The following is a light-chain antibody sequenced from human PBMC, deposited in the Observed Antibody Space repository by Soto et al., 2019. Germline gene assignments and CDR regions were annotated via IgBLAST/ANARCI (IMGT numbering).Light chain of an antibody. V-gene: IGKV1-39*01. J-gene: IGKJ1*01. CDR2: DAT. Sequence: DIQMTQCPSSLSASVGDTVTITCRASQSIRSRLNWYQQKPGKAPNLLIYDATSLESGVPSRFSGGASGTDFTLTVSSVRPEDVATYYCQQGYTTPLTFGQGPKVEIK. CDR1: QSIRSR. CDR3: QQGYTTPLT.